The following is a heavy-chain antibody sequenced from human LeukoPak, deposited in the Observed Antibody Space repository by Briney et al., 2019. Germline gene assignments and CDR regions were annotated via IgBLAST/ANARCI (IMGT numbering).Heavy chain of an antibody. D-gene: IGHD3-9*01. J-gene: IGHJ4*02. V-gene: IGHV3-9*01. Sequence: GGSLRLSCAASGFTFDDYAMHWVRQAPGKGLEWVSGISWNSGSIGYADSVKGRFTISRDNAKNSLYLQMNSLRAEDTALYYCAKDRGYDILTGFSPLDYWGQGTLVTVSS. CDR2: ISWNSGSI. CDR3: AKDRGYDILTGFSPLDY. CDR1: GFTFDDYA.